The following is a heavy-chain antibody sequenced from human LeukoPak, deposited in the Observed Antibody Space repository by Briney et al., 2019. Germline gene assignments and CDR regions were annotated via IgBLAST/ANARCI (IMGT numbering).Heavy chain of an antibody. J-gene: IGHJ4*02. CDR1: GGSISSSSYY. V-gene: IGHV4-39*07. D-gene: IGHD5-18*01. Sequence: PSETLSLTCTVSGGSISSSSYYWGWIRQPPGKGLEWIGSIYYSGSTYYNPSLKSRVAISVDTSKNQFSLKLSSVTAEDTAVYYCARARGYSYPAPFDYWGQGTLVTVSS. CDR3: ARARGYSYPAPFDY. CDR2: IYYSGST.